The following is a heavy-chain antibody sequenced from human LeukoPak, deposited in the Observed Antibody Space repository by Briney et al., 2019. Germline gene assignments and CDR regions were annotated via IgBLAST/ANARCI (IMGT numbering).Heavy chain of an antibody. CDR1: GFTVSSNN. J-gene: IGHJ4*02. CDR2: MYSGGST. CDR3: ASPSLFYCDRSGYYYY. Sequence: GGSLRLSCAASGFTVSSNNMSWVRQAPGKGLEWVSVMYSGGSTYYADCVKGRFTISRDNPKNTLYLRMKSLRDEDTAVYYCASPSLFYCDRSGYYYYWGQGTLVTVAS. V-gene: IGHV3-66*01. D-gene: IGHD3-22*01.